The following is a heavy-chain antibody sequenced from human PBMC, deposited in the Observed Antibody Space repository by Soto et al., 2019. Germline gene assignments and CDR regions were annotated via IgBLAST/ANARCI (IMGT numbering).Heavy chain of an antibody. Sequence: SETLSLTCTVSGGSITSSGSSWAWLRQTPGKGLEGIGSIFYTGNTYYNPSLWSRVTISADTSKNQFSLKMTSVTAADTAVYYCARHGMRAEGWFDPWGQGTLVTVSS. D-gene: IGHD1-26*01. CDR2: IFYTGNT. CDR3: ARHGMRAEGWFDP. V-gene: IGHV4-39*01. CDR1: GGSITSSGSS. J-gene: IGHJ5*02.